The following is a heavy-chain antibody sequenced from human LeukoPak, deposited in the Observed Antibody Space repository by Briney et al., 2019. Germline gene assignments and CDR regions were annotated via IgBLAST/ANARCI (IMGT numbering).Heavy chain of an antibody. D-gene: IGHD5-12*01. CDR1: GFTFSGSA. V-gene: IGHV3-30*02. J-gene: IGHJ4*02. Sequence: PGGSLRLSCAASGFTFSGSAMHWVRQAPGKGLEWVAFIRYDGTNKYYADSVKGRFTISRDNSKNTLYLQMDSLRAEDTAVYYCSKDGRGYSGYDLYYLDYWGQGTLVTVSS. CDR2: IRYDGTNK. CDR3: SKDGRGYSGYDLYYLDY.